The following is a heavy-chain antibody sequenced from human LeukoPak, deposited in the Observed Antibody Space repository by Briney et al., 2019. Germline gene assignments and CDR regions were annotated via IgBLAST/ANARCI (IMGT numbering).Heavy chain of an antibody. J-gene: IGHJ5*02. CDR2: IHESGSYQ. CDR3: ARDIPGGASFLDQ. Sequence: GGSLRLSCATSGFTFNNYWMTWVRQAQGKGLEWVAHIHESGSYQNYVDSVRGRFTVSRDNTKRVLYLQMDSLRAEDTAVYYCARDIPGGASFLDQWGQGTLVTVSS. CDR1: GFTFNNYW. D-gene: IGHD5-18*01. V-gene: IGHV3-7*01.